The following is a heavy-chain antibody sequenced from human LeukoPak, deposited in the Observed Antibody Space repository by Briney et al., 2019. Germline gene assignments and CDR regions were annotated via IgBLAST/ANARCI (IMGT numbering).Heavy chain of an antibody. CDR2: IYYSGTT. Sequence: PSETLSLTCTVSGGSISSYYWSWIRQPPGKGLEWIGYIYYSGTTNYNPSLKSRVTISVDTSKNQFSLKLSSVTAADTAVYYCARAVYDSSAYWVDYWGQGTLVTVSS. CDR1: GGSISSYY. J-gene: IGHJ4*02. D-gene: IGHD3-22*01. CDR3: ARAVYDSSAYWVDY. V-gene: IGHV4-59*08.